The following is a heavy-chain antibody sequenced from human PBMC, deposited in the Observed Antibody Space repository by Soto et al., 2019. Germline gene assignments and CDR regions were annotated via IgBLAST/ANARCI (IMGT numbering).Heavy chain of an antibody. V-gene: IGHV5-51*01. CDR1: GYNFTNYW. Sequence: PGESLKISCKGSGYNFTNYWIAWVRQMPGKGLEWMGVIYPGDSDTRYRPSLRGQVTISVDKSTSTAYLRWSSLKASDTAMYYCARRDRGYYYGMDVWGQGTLVTVSS. J-gene: IGHJ6*02. CDR2: IYPGDSDT. CDR3: ARRDRGYYYGMDV.